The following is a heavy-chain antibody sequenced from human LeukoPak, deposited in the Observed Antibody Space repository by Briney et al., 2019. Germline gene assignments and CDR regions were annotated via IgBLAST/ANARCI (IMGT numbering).Heavy chain of an antibody. J-gene: IGHJ6*02. Sequence: GGSLRLSCVGSGFSFSNYWMSWVRQAPGKGLEWVSVIYSGGSTYYADSVKGRFTISRHNSKNTLYLQMNSLRAEDTAVYYCARVPRYCSSTSCYTQKYCSGGSCFPAYYGMDVWGQGTTVTVSS. D-gene: IGHD2-2*02. CDR2: IYSGGST. CDR1: GFSFSNYW. V-gene: IGHV3-53*04. CDR3: ARVPRYCSSTSCYTQKYCSGGSCFPAYYGMDV.